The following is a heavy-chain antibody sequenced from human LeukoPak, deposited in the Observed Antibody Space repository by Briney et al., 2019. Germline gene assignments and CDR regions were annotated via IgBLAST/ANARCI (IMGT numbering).Heavy chain of an antibody. CDR2: ISAYNGNT. D-gene: IGHD2-8*01. Sequence: ASVKVSCKASGYTFTSYGISWVRQAPGQGLEWMGWISAYNGNTNYAQKLQGRVTMTTDTSTSTAYMELRSLRSDDTAVYYCARGRTLMVYEGYYYYYYMDVWGKGTTVTVSS. V-gene: IGHV1-18*01. CDR1: GYTFTSYG. J-gene: IGHJ6*03. CDR3: ARGRTLMVYEGYYYYYYMDV.